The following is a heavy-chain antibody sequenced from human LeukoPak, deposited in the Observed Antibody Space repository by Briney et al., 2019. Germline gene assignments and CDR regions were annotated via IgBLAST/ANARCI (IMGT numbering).Heavy chain of an antibody. CDR1: GFTFSSYA. CDR3: ASGVRGERKGSHRPFDY. Sequence: PGGSLRLSCAASGFTFSSYAMSWVRQAPGKGLEWVSAISGSGGSTYYADSVKGRFTISRDNSKNTLYLQMNSLRAEDTAVYYCASGVRGERKGSHRPFDYWGQGTLVTVSS. J-gene: IGHJ4*02. CDR2: ISGSGGST. D-gene: IGHD3-10*01. V-gene: IGHV3-23*01.